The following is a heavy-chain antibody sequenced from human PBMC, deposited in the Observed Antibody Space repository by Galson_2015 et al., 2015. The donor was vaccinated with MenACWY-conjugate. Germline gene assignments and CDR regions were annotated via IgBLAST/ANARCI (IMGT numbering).Heavy chain of an antibody. Sequence: CAISGDSVSTDTAWNWIRQSPSRGIEWLGRTYHNSKWNNDYAVSVKSRITINPDTSKNQFSLQLNSVTPEDTAVYYCARLRWDGRAFDIWGQGTMVTVSS. J-gene: IGHJ3*02. CDR2: TYHNSKWNN. D-gene: IGHD2-21*01. CDR1: GDSVSTDTA. CDR3: ARLRWDGRAFDI. V-gene: IGHV6-1*01.